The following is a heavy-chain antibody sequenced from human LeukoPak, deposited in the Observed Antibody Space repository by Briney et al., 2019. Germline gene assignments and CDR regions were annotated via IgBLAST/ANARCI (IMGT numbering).Heavy chain of an antibody. CDR2: ISGSGGST. D-gene: IGHD5-12*01. V-gene: IGHV3-23*01. CDR3: ATGGYSGYTNFDY. CDR1: GFTFSSYA. Sequence: GGPLRPSCAASGFTFSSYAMSWVRQAPGKGLEWVPAISGSGGSTYYADSVKGRFTISRDNSKNTLYLQMNSLRAEDTAVYYCATGGYSGYTNFDYWGQGTLVTVSS. J-gene: IGHJ4*02.